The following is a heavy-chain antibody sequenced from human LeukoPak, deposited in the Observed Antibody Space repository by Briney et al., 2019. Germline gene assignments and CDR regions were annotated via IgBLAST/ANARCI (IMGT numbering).Heavy chain of an antibody. V-gene: IGHV3-23*01. J-gene: IGHJ4*02. CDR2: ISERGGST. Sequence: PGGSLRLSCVVSGISLSNYAMTWVRQAPGKGLEWVSYISERGGSTTYADSVKGRFTISRDTSLNTLYLQMNNLRAEDTAVYFCAKRGVVIRGILVIGYHQEAYHDDFWGQGVLVTVSS. D-gene: IGHD3-10*01. CDR3: AKRGVVIRGILVIGYHQEAYHDDF. CDR1: GISLSNYA.